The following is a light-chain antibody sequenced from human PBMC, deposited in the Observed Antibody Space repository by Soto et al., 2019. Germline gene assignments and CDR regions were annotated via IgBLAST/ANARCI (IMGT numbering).Light chain of an antibody. CDR1: QTIGRY. Sequence: DIQMTQSPSSLSASVGDRVTITCRASQTIGRYLNWYQHKPGKAPNLLIYTASSLQSGVPSRFSGSGSGTDFTLTISRLQPDDFATYFCHSRAFGQGTRLEIK. CDR3: HSRA. J-gene: IGKJ5*01. V-gene: IGKV1-39*01. CDR2: TAS.